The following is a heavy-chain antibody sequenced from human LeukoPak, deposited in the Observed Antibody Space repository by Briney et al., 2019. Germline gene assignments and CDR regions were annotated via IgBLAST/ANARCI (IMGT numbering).Heavy chain of an antibody. V-gene: IGHV1-2*02. CDR1: GYNFTVYY. CDR3: ARDLYGGTSATFDY. Sequence: ASVKVSCKASGYNFTVYYMHWVRQAPGQGLEWMGWINPNSGGTYYAQKFQGRVTMTSDTSISTAYMELSRLRSDNTAVYYCARDLYGGTSATFDYWGQGTLVTVSS. D-gene: IGHD4-23*01. J-gene: IGHJ4*02. CDR2: INPNSGGT.